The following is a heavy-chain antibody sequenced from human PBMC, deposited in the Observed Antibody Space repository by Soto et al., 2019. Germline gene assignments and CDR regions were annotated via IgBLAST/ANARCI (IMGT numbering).Heavy chain of an antibody. CDR2: ITGSGDST. J-gene: IGHJ4*02. Sequence: EVQLSESGGDLVQPGGSLRLSCAASGFTFSRYGMSWVRQAPGKGLEWVSAITGSGDSTYYADSVKGRFTISRDSSNNTVYLQMNSLRADDTAVYYCVKLRLELLYLDSWGLGALVIVSS. V-gene: IGHV3-23*01. D-gene: IGHD1-7*01. CDR1: GFTFSRYG. CDR3: VKLRLELLYLDS.